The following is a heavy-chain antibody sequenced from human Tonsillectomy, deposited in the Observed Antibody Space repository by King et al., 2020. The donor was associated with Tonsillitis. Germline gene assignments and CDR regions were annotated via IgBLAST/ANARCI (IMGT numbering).Heavy chain of an antibody. J-gene: IGHJ4*01. CDR2: IYYSGST. D-gene: IGHD3-10*01. V-gene: IGHV4-59*08. CDR3: ARQLAVYGAGNYSFDY. CDR1: GGSISDYY. Sequence: VQLVESGPGLVKPSETLSLTCTVSGGSISDYYWSWIRQPPGKGLEWIGYIYYSGSTNYNPSLKNRVTMSVDTSKNQFSLKLNSVTAADTAVYYCARQLAVYGAGNYSFDYWGHGTQVVVSS.